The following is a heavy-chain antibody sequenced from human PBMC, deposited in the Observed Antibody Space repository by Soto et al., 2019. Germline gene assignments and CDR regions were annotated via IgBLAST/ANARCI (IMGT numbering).Heavy chain of an antibody. CDR1: GFTFDDFG. J-gene: IGHJ5*02. Sequence: EVQLVESGGGVVRPGGSLGLSCAASGFTFDDFGMTWVRQGPGKGLEWVSGITWNGDRTQYGDSVKGRFTISRDNARNSLYLEMNSLRAEDTALYYCARIPFGQPYNWFDPWGQGTLVTVSS. V-gene: IGHV3-20*04. CDR2: ITWNGDRT. D-gene: IGHD3-10*01. CDR3: ARIPFGQPYNWFDP.